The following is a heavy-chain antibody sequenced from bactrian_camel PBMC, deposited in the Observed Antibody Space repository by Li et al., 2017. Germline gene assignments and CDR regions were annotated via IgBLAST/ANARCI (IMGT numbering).Heavy chain of an antibody. CDR3: AVGPDGDAWYATGY. Sequence: HVQLVESGGGLVQAGESLTLSCRVSGMLFASYAMGYFRQAPGKEREGVSCIHWNSHETYYADSVKGRFTISRDNSKNTLYLSMNVLKTEDTAMYYCAVGPDGDAWYATGYWGQGTQVTVS. V-gene: IGHV3S60*01. CDR2: IHWNSHET. CDR1: GMLFASYA. D-gene: IGHD6*01. J-gene: IGHJ4*01.